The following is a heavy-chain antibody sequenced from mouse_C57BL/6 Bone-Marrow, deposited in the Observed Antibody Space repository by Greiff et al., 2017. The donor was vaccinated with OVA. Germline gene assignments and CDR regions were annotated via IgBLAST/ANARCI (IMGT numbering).Heavy chain of an antibody. CDR1: GYTFTGYW. CDR3: ARWGLLRSSYWYFDV. D-gene: IGHD1-1*01. CDR2: ILPGSGST. J-gene: IGHJ1*03. Sequence: QVQLQQSGAELMKPGASVKLSCKATGYTFTGYWIEWVKQRPGHGLEWIGEILPGSGSTNYTEKFKGKATFAADTSSNTAYMQLSSLTTEDSAIYYCARWGLLRSSYWYFDVWGTGTTVTVSS. V-gene: IGHV1-9*01.